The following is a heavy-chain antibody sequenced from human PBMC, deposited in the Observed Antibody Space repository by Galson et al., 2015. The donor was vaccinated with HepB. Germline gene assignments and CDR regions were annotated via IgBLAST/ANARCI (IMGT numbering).Heavy chain of an antibody. CDR2: ISSSSRTI. Sequence: SLRLSCAASGFTFSSSSMNWVRQAPGKGLEWVSYISSSSRTIYYADSVKGRFTISRDNSKNTLYLQMNSLRGEDTAVYYCAKDRWSDFWSGYYYWGQGTLVTVSS. J-gene: IGHJ4*02. V-gene: IGHV3-48*01. D-gene: IGHD3-3*01. CDR1: GFTFSSSS. CDR3: AKDRWSDFWSGYYY.